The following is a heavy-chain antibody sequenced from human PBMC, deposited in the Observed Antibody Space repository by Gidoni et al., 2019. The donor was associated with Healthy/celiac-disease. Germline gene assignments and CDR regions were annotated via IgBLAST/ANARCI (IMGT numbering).Heavy chain of an antibody. V-gene: IGHV1-3*01. D-gene: IGHD1-26*01. CDR3: ARDVLAGGSYGFDP. J-gene: IGHJ5*02. Sequence: QVQLVQSGAEVKKPGASVTVSCKASGYTFTSYAMHWVRQAPGQRLEWMGWINAGNGNTKYSQKFQGRVTITRDTSASTAYMELSSLRSEDTAVYYCARDVLAGGSYGFDPWGQGTLVTVSS. CDR1: GYTFTSYA. CDR2: INAGNGNT.